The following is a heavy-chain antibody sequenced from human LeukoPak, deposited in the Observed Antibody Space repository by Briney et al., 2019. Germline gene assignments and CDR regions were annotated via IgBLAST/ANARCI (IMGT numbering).Heavy chain of an antibody. V-gene: IGHV1-18*01. CDR1: GYTFTSYG. Sequence: ASVKVSCKASGYTFTSYGISWVRQAPGQGLEWMGWISAYNGNTNYAQKLQGRVTMTTDTSTSTAYMELRSLRSDDTAVYYCAKVGGDSGRGWDPADSWGQGTLVTVSS. D-gene: IGHD4-17*01. CDR2: ISAYNGNT. J-gene: IGHJ5*01. CDR3: AKVGGDSGRGWDPADS.